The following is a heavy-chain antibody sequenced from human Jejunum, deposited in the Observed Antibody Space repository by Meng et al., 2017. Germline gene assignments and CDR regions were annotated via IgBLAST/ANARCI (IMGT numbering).Heavy chain of an antibody. CDR2: IKRDGGEN. D-gene: IGHD6-19*01. CDR1: GFTFSTYW. V-gene: IGHV3-7*01. CDR3: AREFVAGGKSSFDY. J-gene: IGHJ4*02. Sequence: GESLKISCAASGFTFSTYWMSWVRQAPGKGLEWVANIKRDGGENYYVDSVEGRFTISRDNAKNSLYLQMNSLRAEDTAIYYCAREFVAGGKSSFDYWGQGTLVTVSS.